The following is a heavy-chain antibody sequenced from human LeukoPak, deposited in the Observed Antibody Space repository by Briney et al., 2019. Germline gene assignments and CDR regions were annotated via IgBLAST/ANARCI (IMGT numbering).Heavy chain of an antibody. CDR3: ARDRSGSYGFDY. D-gene: IGHD1-26*01. V-gene: IGHV3-33*01. J-gene: IGHJ4*02. Sequence: PGGSLRLSCAASGFTFSSYGMHWVRQAPGKGLEWVAVIWYDGSNKYYADSVKGRFTISRDNPKNTLYLQMNSLRAEDTAVYYCARDRSGSYGFDYWGQGTLVTVSS. CDR1: GFTFSSYG. CDR2: IWYDGSNK.